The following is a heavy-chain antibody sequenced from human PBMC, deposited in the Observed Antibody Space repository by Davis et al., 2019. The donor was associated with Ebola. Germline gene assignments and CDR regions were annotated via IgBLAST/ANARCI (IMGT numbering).Heavy chain of an antibody. D-gene: IGHD6-13*01. CDR3: VKDPEQLDYSSSWYFDY. J-gene: IGHJ4*02. Sequence: GESLKISCSASGFTFSSYAMHWVRQAPGKGLEYVSAISSNGGSTYYADSVKGRFTISRDNSKNTLYLQMSSLRAEDTAVYYCVKDPEQLDYSSSWYFDYWGQGTLVTVSS. CDR1: GFTFSSYA. V-gene: IGHV3-64D*08. CDR2: ISSNGGST.